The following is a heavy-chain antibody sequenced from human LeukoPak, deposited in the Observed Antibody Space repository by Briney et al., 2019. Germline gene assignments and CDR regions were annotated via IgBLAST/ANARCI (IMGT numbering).Heavy chain of an antibody. CDR1: GGTFSSYA. CDR3: ARERQYYDSSGYSTPHFDY. J-gene: IGHJ4*02. CDR2: SIPILGIA. V-gene: IGHV1-69*04. D-gene: IGHD3-22*01. Sequence: EASVKVSCKASGGTFSSYAISLVRQAPGQGLEWMGRSIPILGIANYAQKFQGRVTITADKSTSTAYMELSSLRSEDTAVYYCARERQYYDSSGYSTPHFDYWGQGTLVTVSS.